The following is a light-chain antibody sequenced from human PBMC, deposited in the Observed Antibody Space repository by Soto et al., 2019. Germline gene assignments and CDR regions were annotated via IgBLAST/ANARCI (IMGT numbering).Light chain of an antibody. Sequence: DIQMTQSPSSLSASVGDRVTITCRATQTIHNYLNWYQQKPGKAPELLIYAASSLQSGVSSRFSASGSGTDFTLTISSLQPEDFVTYFCQQSYSTPYTFGQGTKLEIK. CDR3: QQSYSTPYT. CDR2: AAS. J-gene: IGKJ2*01. V-gene: IGKV1-39*01. CDR1: QTIHNY.